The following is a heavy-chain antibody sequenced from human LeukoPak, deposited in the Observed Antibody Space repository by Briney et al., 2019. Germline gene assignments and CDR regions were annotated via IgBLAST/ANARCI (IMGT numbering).Heavy chain of an antibody. CDR1: GDSISSGGYS. V-gene: IGHV4-30-2*01. Sequence: PSQTLSLTCAVSGDSISSGGYSWSWIPQPPGKGREWLGYIYHSGRTYYNLSVKSRVTIQVDRSKNPFSLKLSSVTAADTDVYYCASEYCTNGVCPIWFDPWGQGTLVTV. D-gene: IGHD2-8*01. CDR2: IYHSGRT. J-gene: IGHJ5*02. CDR3: ASEYCTNGVCPIWFDP.